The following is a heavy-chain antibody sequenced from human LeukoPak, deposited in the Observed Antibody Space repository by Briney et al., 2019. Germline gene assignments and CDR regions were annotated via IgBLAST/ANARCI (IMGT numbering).Heavy chain of an antibody. CDR3: ATSGTTFYYYYMDV. V-gene: IGHV1-69*06. D-gene: IGHD1-7*01. Sequence: ASVKVSCKASGYTFSGYYMHWVRQAPGQGLEWMGGIIPIFGTANYAQKFQGRVTITADKSTSTAYMELSSLRSEDTAVYYCATSGTTFYYYYMDVWGKGTTVTVSS. CDR1: GYTFSGYY. J-gene: IGHJ6*03. CDR2: IIPIFGTA.